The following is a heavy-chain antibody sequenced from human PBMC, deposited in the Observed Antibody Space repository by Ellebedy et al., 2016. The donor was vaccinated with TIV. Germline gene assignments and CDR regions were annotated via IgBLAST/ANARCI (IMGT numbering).Heavy chain of an antibody. Sequence: AASVKVSCKASGYTFTSYGISWVRQAPGRGLKWMGWLSSYNGNTKYAQKFQGRVTMTTDTSTSTTYMELRGLRSDDTALYYCARIGGGVSGTSFDVWGQGTIVTVSS. D-gene: IGHD3-16*01. CDR1: GYTFTSYG. CDR3: ARIGGGVSGTSFDV. V-gene: IGHV1-18*04. CDR2: LSSYNGNT. J-gene: IGHJ3*01.